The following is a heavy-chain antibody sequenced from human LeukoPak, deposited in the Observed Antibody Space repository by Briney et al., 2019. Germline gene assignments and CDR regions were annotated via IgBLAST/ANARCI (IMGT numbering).Heavy chain of an antibody. CDR3: AKAPPRYYDSSGRPYGAFDI. CDR2: ISGSGGST. CDR1: GFTFSSYA. D-gene: IGHD3-22*01. V-gene: IGHV3-23*01. Sequence: GGSLRLSCAASGFTFSSYAMSWVRQAPGKGLEWVSTISGSGGSTYYADSVKGRFTISRDNSKNTLYLQMNSLRAEDTAVYYCAKAPPRYYDSSGRPYGAFDIWGQGTMVTVSS. J-gene: IGHJ3*02.